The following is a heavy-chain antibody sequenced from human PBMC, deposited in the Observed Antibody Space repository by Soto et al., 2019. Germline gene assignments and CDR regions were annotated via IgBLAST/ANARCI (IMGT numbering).Heavy chain of an antibody. D-gene: IGHD5-12*01. CDR3: AKGSIEYSASVDN. Sequence: DVQLLESGGGLVQPGGSLRLSCAASGFSFSSYALVLVRQAPGKGLEWVAVISARGGRSYFADSVKGRFTLSRDNSKNVLSLEMNSLRAEDTAIYFCAKGSIEYSASVDNWGQGTLVVVSS. CDR2: ISARGGRS. J-gene: IGHJ4*02. CDR1: GFSFSSYA. V-gene: IGHV3-23*01.